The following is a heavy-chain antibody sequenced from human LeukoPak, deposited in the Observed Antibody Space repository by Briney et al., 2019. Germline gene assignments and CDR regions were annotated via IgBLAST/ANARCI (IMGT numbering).Heavy chain of an antibody. D-gene: IGHD3-9*01. V-gene: IGHV3-23*01. CDR1: GFTFSSYA. CDR3: AKGGSKLRYFDWLAN. Sequence: GGSLRLSCAASGFTFSSYAMSWVRQAPGKGLEWVSAISGSGGSTYYADSVKGRFTISRDNSKNTLYLQMNSLRAEDTAVYYCAKGGSKLRYFDWLANWGQGTLVTVSS. CDR2: ISGSGGST. J-gene: IGHJ4*02.